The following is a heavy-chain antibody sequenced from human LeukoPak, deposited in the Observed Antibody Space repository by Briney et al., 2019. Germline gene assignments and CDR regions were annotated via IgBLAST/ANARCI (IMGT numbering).Heavy chain of an antibody. Sequence: PGGSLRLSCAASGFTFSIYEIHWVRQAPGKGLEWVSYISTSGNVIYYADSVKGRFTISRDNAKNSLYLQMNSLRAEDTAVYYCARDLGYSGGYYFDYWGQGTLVTVSS. CDR2: ISTSGNVI. CDR3: ARDLGYSGGYYFDY. CDR1: GFTFSIYE. V-gene: IGHV3-48*03. D-gene: IGHD1-26*01. J-gene: IGHJ4*02.